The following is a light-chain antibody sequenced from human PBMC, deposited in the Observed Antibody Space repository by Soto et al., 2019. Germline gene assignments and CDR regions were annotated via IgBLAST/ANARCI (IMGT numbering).Light chain of an antibody. V-gene: IGKV1-9*01. CDR3: QQHNASPHS. Sequence: DIQLTQSPSFLSASVGDRVTITCRASQDITNYLAWYLQKPGKAPKLLIYGASTLQSGVQSRFSGSGSGTEFTITVSSLQPEDFATYYCQQHNASPHSFGGGTKVEIK. CDR1: QDITNY. CDR2: GAS. J-gene: IGKJ4*01.